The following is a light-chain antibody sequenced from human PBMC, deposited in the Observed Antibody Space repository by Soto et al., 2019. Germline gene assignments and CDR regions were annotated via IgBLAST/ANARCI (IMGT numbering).Light chain of an antibody. Sequence: QSALTQPPSASGSPGQSVTISCTGTSSDVGGYNYVSWYQQHPGKAPKLMIYEVSKRPSGVPDRFSGSKSGNTASLTVSGLQAEDEADYHCGAWDDSLNGWVFGGGTKLTVL. CDR3: GAWDDSLNGWV. J-gene: IGLJ3*02. V-gene: IGLV2-8*01. CDR2: EVS. CDR1: SSDVGGYNY.